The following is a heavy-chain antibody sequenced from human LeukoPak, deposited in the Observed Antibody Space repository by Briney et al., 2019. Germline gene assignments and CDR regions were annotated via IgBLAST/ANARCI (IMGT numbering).Heavy chain of an antibody. CDR1: GFTFSSYS. CDR3: ARDVSGYVWGAVYYFDY. J-gene: IGHJ4*02. Sequence: GGSLRLSCAASGFTFSSYSMNWVRQAPGKGLEWVSSISSSSSYIYYADSVKGRFTISRDDAKNSLYLQMNSLRAEDTAVCYCARDVSGYVWGAVYYFDYWGQGTLVTVSS. CDR2: ISSSSSYI. V-gene: IGHV3-21*01. D-gene: IGHD3-16*01.